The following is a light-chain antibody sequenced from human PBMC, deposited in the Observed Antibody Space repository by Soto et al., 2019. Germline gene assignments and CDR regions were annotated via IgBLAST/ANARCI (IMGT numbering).Light chain of an antibody. J-gene: IGKJ1*01. CDR3: QQYGSSSWT. V-gene: IGKV3-20*01. Sequence: IVLTQSPGTLSLSPGERVTLSCRASQSFNSIYLAWYQQKPGQAPRLLIYGASSRATGIPDRFSGSGSGTDFTLTISRLEPEDFAVYYCQQYGSSSWTFGQGTKVDIK. CDR1: QSFNSIY. CDR2: GAS.